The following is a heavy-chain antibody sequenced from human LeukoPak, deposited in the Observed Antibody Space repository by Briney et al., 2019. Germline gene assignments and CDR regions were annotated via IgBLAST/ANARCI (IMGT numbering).Heavy chain of an antibody. V-gene: IGHV1-2*02. CDR3: ATNYYVSGSPLYYYYYMDV. J-gene: IGHJ6*03. Sequence: ASVKVSCRASGYTFSDYYVHWVRQAPGQGLEWMGWIDPKSGVTNYSQRFQGRVTMTRDTSISTAYMELSSLRSDDTAVYYCATNYYVSGSPLYYYYYMDVWGKGTTVTVSS. CDR1: GYTFSDYY. D-gene: IGHD3-10*01. CDR2: IDPKSGVT.